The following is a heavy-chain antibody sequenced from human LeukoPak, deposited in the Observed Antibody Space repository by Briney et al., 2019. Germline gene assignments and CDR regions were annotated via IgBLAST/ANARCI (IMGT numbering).Heavy chain of an antibody. CDR3: AKDRPRSSGYLFDY. CDR2: IKQDGSEK. J-gene: IGHJ4*02. Sequence: GGSLRLSCAASGFTFSSYWMSWVRQAPGKGLEWVANIKQDGSEKYYVGSVKGRFNISRDNAKNSLYLQMNSLRAEDTAVYYCAKDRPRSSGYLFDYWGQGTLVTVS. D-gene: IGHD3-22*01. V-gene: IGHV3-7*01. CDR1: GFTFSSYW.